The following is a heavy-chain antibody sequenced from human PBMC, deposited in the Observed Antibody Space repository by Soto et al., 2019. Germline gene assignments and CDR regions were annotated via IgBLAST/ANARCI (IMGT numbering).Heavy chain of an antibody. V-gene: IGHV1-69*06. D-gene: IGHD3-22*01. J-gene: IGHJ4*02. Sequence: QVLLVQSWAEVKKPGSSVKVSCKLSGATFSSYAMSWVRQAPGQGLEWLGGIIPFFGTPNYAQKFQGRVTITADTSTATYYMELSSLRSDDTAVYYCARDKGAYYSHLVYWGQGTLVTVSS. CDR1: GATFSSYA. CDR2: IIPFFGTP. CDR3: ARDKGAYYSHLVY.